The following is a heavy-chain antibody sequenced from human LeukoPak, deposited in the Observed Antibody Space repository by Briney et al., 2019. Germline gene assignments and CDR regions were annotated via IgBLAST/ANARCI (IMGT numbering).Heavy chain of an antibody. D-gene: IGHD6-19*01. CDR1: GFSVSSKY. CDR2: IYSGGTT. CDR3: TKLKGWYGDGYFDY. J-gene: IGHJ4*02. V-gene: IGHV3-53*01. Sequence: PGVSLRLSCAASGFSVSSKYMSWVRQRAGKGLEWVSVIYSGGTTFYADSVKGRFTISRDNSKNTLYLQMNSLRPDDTAVYYCTKLKGWYGDGYFDYWGPGTLVTVSS.